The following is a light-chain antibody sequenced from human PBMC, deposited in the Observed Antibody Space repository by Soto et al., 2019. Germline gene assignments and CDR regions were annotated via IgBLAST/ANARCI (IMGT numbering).Light chain of an antibody. CDR1: NSNVGTFNL. CDR2: EGN. V-gene: IGLV2-23*01. J-gene: IGLJ2*01. CDR3: CSYAGSNTVI. Sequence: QSALTQPASVSGSPGQSITISCTGTNSNVGTFNLVSWYQHHPGEAPKLIIFEGNLRPSGVSDRFSGSKSANTASLTISGLQAEDEADYFCCSYAGSNTVIFGGGTKLTVL.